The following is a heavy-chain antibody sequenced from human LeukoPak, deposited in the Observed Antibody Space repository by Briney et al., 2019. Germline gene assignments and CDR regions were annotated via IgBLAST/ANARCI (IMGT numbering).Heavy chain of an antibody. CDR2: IYYSGST. J-gene: IGHJ5*02. Sequence: PSETLPLTCTVSGGSISSSSYYWGWIRQPPGKGLEWIGGIYYSGSTYYNPSLKSRVTISVDTSKNQFSLKLSSVTAADTAVYYCARPRMVAKTRWFDPWGQGTLVTVSS. CDR3: ARPRMVAKTRWFDP. V-gene: IGHV4-39*01. D-gene: IGHD5-12*01. CDR1: GGSISSSSYY.